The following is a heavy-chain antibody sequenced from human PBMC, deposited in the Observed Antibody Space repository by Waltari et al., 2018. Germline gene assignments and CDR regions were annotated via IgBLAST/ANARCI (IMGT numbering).Heavy chain of an antibody. CDR1: GGSISSYY. Sequence: QVQLQESGPGLVKPSETLSLTCTVSGGSISSYYWSWIRQPPGKGLEWIGYIYYSGSTHYHPSLKSRVTISVDTAKNQFSLKLSSVTAADTAVYYCARGLDFWSGPNPRYYYYYMDVWGKGTTVTVSS. CDR3: ARGLDFWSGPNPRYYYYYMDV. CDR2: IYYSGST. J-gene: IGHJ6*03. D-gene: IGHD3-3*01. V-gene: IGHV4-59*01.